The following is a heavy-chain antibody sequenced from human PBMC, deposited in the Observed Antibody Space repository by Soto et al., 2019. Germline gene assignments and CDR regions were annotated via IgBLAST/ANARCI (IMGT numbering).Heavy chain of an antibody. CDR3: ARSDFWSGYYTDY. Sequence: SETLSLTCTVSGGSISSGDYHWSWIRQPPGKGLEWIGFVYYTRNTYYNPSLKSRVTISVDTPKNQFSLKLSSVTAADTAVYYCARSDFWSGYYTDYWGQGTLVTVSS. V-gene: IGHV4-30-4*08. CDR2: VYYTRNT. CDR1: GGSISSGDYH. D-gene: IGHD3-3*01. J-gene: IGHJ4*02.